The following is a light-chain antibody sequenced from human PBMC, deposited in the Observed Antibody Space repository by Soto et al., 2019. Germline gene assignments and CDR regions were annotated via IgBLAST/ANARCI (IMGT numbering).Light chain of an antibody. CDR1: QGISSW. J-gene: IGKJ3*01. CDR3: QQYGGSPFT. V-gene: IGKV1-12*01. Sequence: DIQMTQSPSSVSASVGDRVTITCRASQGISSWLAWYQQKAGKAPNLLIYAASSLQSGVPSRFSGSGSGTDFTLTISRLETDDSAVYYCQQYGGSPFTFGPGTKVDIK. CDR2: AAS.